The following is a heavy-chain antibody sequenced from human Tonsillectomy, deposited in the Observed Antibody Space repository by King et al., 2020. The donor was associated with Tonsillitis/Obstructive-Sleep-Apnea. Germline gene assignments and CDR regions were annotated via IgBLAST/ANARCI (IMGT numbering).Heavy chain of an antibody. V-gene: IGHV4-4*02. CDR2: IYHSGST. CDR1: GGSISSSNW. CDR3: AGVNLGLRSWFDP. Sequence: QLQESGPGLVKPSGTLSLTCAVSGGSISSSNWWSWVRQPPGKGREWIGEIYHSGSTNDNPSLKSRVTLSVDKSKNQFSLKLSPVTAADTAVYYCAGVNLGLRSWFDPWGQGTLVTVSS. J-gene: IGHJ5*02.